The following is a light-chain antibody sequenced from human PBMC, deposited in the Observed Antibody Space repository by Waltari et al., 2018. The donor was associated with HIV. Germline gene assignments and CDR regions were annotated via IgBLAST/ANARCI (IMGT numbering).Light chain of an antibody. V-gene: IGKV3-20*01. J-gene: IGKJ1*01. CDR2: GAS. CDR3: QQYGTSPRT. CDR1: QSVSSSS. Sequence: EIVFTQSPGALSLSPGERATLSCRASQSVSSSSLAWYQQKPGQAPTILIYGASTRATGIPDRFSGSGSGTDFTLTISRLEPEDFAVYYCQQYGTSPRTFGQGTKVEIK.